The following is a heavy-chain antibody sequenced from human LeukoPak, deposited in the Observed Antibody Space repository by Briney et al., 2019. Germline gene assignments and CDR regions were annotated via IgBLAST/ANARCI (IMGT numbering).Heavy chain of an antibody. Sequence: QSGGSLRLSCAASGFTVSSNYMSWVRQAPGKGLEWVSAISGSGGSTYYADSVKGRFTISRDNSKNTLYLQMNSLRAEDTAVYYCAKDLTFGGADADYWGQGTLVTVSS. CDR1: GFTVSSNY. CDR3: AKDLTFGGADADY. V-gene: IGHV3-23*01. CDR2: ISGSGGST. D-gene: IGHD3-16*01. J-gene: IGHJ4*02.